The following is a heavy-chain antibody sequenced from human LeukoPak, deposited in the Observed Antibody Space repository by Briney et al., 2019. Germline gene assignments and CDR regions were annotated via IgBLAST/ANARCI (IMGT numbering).Heavy chain of an antibody. Sequence: PGGSLRLSCAASGFTFSNYEMNWVRQAPGKGLEWVSTITDRAGITYYADSVKGHFTISRDNSKNTLYLQMNSLRAEDTAVYYCAKILPMNENFDYWGQGTLVTVSS. CDR2: ITDRAGIT. D-gene: IGHD1-1*01. J-gene: IGHJ4*02. CDR1: GFTFSNYE. V-gene: IGHV3-23*01. CDR3: AKILPMNENFDY.